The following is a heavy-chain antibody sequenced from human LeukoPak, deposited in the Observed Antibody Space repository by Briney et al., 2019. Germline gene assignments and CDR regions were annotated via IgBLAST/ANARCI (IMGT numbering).Heavy chain of an antibody. V-gene: IGHV1-18*01. Sequence: ASVKVSCKASGYTFTSYGISWVRQAPGQGREWMGWISAYNGNTNYAQKLQGRVTMTTDTSTSTAYMELRSLRSDDTAVYYCARGYYDYVWGSSRNDAFDIWGQGTMVTVSS. CDR1: GYTFTSYG. D-gene: IGHD3-16*01. CDR2: ISAYNGNT. J-gene: IGHJ3*02. CDR3: ARGYYDYVWGSSRNDAFDI.